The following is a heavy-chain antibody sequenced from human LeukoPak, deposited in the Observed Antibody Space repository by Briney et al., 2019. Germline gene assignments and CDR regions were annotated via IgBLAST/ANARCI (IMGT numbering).Heavy chain of an antibody. CDR1: GYTFTGYY. CDR2: VNPNSGDT. Sequence: ASVKVSCKASGYTFTGYYLHWVRQAPGQGLEWMGCVNPNSGDTNYAQKFQGSVTMTRDTSISTAYMELSRLGSDDTAVYYCARGEQGRDSSGFFGFWGQGTLVTVSS. J-gene: IGHJ4*02. V-gene: IGHV1-2*02. D-gene: IGHD3-22*01. CDR3: ARGEQGRDSSGFFGF.